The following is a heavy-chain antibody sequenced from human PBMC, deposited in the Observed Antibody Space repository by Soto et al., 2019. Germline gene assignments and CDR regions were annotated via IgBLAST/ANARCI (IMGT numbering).Heavy chain of an antibody. D-gene: IGHD2-15*01. CDR2: ISSSSSTI. Sequence: PGGSLRLSCAASGFTFSSYSMNWVRQAPGKGLEWVSYISSSSSTIYYADSVKGRFTISRDNAKNSLYLQMNSLRDEDTAVYYCARSRYFPDIVVVVAAPPGGYFDYWGQGTLVTVSS. CDR3: ARSRYFPDIVVVVAAPPGGYFDY. CDR1: GFTFSSYS. V-gene: IGHV3-48*02. J-gene: IGHJ4*02.